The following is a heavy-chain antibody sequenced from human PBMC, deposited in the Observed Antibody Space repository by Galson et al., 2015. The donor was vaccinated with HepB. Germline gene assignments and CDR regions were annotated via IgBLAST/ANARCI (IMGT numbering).Heavy chain of an antibody. CDR3: ARSLGGSRLDY. Sequence: SLRLSCAASGFTFSDYYMNWIRQAPGKGLEFISYITCSGNTKFYADSVKGRFIVSRDNAKNTLFLHMNSLRAEDTAVYYCARSLGGSRLDYWGQGTLVSVSS. CDR1: GFTFSDYY. V-gene: IGHV3-11*01. CDR2: ITCSGNTK. J-gene: IGHJ4*02. D-gene: IGHD3-16*01.